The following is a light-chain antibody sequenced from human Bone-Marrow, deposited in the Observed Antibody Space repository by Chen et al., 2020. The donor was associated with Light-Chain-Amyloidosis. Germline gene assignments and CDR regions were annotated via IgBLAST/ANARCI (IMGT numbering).Light chain of an antibody. Sequence: DIVMTQSPISLSVTPGEPASISCRSSQSLLHSNRYTYLDWYLQKPGQSPQLLIYLGSNRASGVPDRFSGSGSGTDFTLKISRVEAEDVGVYYCMQALQTPLAFGGGTEVGI. CDR3: MQALQTPLA. J-gene: IGKJ4*01. CDR1: QSLLHSNRYTY. CDR2: LGS. V-gene: IGKV2-28*01.